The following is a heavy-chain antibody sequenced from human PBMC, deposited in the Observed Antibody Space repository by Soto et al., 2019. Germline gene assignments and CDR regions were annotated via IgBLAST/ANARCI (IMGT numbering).Heavy chain of an antibody. CDR3: ARGSRIAAAGSGPGGNWFDP. V-gene: IGHV4-34*01. CDR1: GGSFSGYY. D-gene: IGHD6-13*01. J-gene: IGHJ5*02. CDR2: INHSGST. Sequence: PSETLSISCAVYGGSFSGYYWSWIRQPPGKGLEWIGEINHSGSTNYNPSLRSRVTISVDTSKNQFSLKLSSVTAADTAVYYCARGSRIAAAGSGPGGNWFDPWGQGTLVTVSS.